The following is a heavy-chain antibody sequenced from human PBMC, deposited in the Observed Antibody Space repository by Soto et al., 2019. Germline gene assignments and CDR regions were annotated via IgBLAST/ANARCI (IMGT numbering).Heavy chain of an antibody. Sequence: ASVKVSCKASGYTFTSYGISWVRQAPGQGLEWMGWISAYNGNTNYAQKLQGRVTMTTDTSTSTAYMELRSLRSDDTAVYYCARVVRHGGQLWSPPKYYFDYWGQGTLVTVSA. D-gene: IGHD5-18*01. CDR1: GYTFTSYG. V-gene: IGHV1-18*01. J-gene: IGHJ4*02. CDR3: ARVVRHGGQLWSPPKYYFDY. CDR2: ISAYNGNT.